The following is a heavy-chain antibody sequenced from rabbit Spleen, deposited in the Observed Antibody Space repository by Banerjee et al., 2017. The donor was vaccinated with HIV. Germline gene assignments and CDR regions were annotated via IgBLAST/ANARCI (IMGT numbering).Heavy chain of an antibody. J-gene: IGHJ4*01. CDR3: ARDAGSFDYIDVYFNL. V-gene: IGHV1S40*01. D-gene: IGHD8-1*01. Sequence: QSLEESGGDLVKPGASLTLTCTASGVSFSSSSYMCWVRQAPGKGLEWIGCIYTGNGKTYYASWAKGRFTISKSSSTTVTLQMTSLTAADTATYFCARDAGSFDYIDVYFNLWGQGTLVTVS. CDR2: IYTGNGKT. CDR1: GVSFSSSSY.